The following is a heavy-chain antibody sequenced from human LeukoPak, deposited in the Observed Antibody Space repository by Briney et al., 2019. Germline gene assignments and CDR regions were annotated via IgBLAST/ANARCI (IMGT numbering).Heavy chain of an antibody. V-gene: IGHV4-59*01. J-gene: IGHJ3*02. D-gene: IGHD3-16*01. Sequence: PSETLSLTCTVSGGSISSYYWSWIRQPPGKGLEWIGYIYYGGSTNYNPSLKSRVTISVDTSKNQFSLKLSSVTAADTAVYYCARDGVTDAFDIWGQGTMVTVSS. CDR2: IYYGGST. CDR1: GGSISSYY. CDR3: ARDGVTDAFDI.